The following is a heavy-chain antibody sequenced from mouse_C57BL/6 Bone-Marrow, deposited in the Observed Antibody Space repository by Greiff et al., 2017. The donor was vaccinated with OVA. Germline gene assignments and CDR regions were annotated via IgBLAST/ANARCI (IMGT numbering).Heavy chain of an antibody. CDR3: ATAYYSNSWFAY. D-gene: IGHD2-5*01. J-gene: IGHJ3*01. CDR2: ISSGGSYT. V-gene: IGHV5-6*01. Sequence: EVQRVESGGDLVKPGGSLKLSCAASGFTFSSYGMSWVRQTPDKRLGWVATISSGGSYTYYPDSVKGRFTISRDNAKNTLYLQMSSLKSEDTAMYYCATAYYSNSWFAYWGQGTLVTVSA. CDR1: GFTFSSYG.